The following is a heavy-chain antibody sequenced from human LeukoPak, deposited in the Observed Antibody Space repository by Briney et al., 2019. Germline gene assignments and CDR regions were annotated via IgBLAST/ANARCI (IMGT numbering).Heavy chain of an antibody. J-gene: IGHJ6*02. Sequence: SETLSLTCAVYGGSFSGYYWSWIRQPPGKGLEWIGEINHSGSTNYNPSLKSRVTISVDTSKNQFSLKLSSVTAADTAVYYCARGQVTRHYYYYYGMDVWGQGTTVTVSS. CDR1: GGSFSGYY. CDR2: INHSGST. D-gene: IGHD4-23*01. CDR3: ARGQVTRHYYYYYGMDV. V-gene: IGHV4-34*01.